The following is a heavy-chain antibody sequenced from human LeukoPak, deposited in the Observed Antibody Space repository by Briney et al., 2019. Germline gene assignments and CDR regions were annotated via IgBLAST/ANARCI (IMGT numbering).Heavy chain of an antibody. D-gene: IGHD3-22*01. CDR2: LYHTGIT. V-gene: IGHV4-59*02. J-gene: IGHJ4*02. Sequence: SETLSLTSNVSGGSVTSHYWNWIRRPPGKGLEWIGYLYHTGITKYNPSLKSRVSMSVDTSKNQFFLKVNSVTAADTAVYHCVRSVDYFDNTGPHMMFDYWGQGSLVTVSS. CDR3: VRSVDYFDNTGPHMMFDY. CDR1: GGSVTSHY.